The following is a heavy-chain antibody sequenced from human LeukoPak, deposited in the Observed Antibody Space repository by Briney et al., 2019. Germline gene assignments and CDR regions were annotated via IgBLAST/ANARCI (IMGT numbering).Heavy chain of an antibody. Sequence: SETLSLTCSVSGGSINSDYWNWIRQPPGKGLEWIGYIYHSGSTNYNPSLKSRVTISVDTSKNQFSLKLSSVTAADTAVYYCARGGAAYDFWSGYNNWFDPWGQGTLVTVSS. J-gene: IGHJ5*02. D-gene: IGHD3-3*01. V-gene: IGHV4-59*08. CDR3: ARGGAAYDFWSGYNNWFDP. CDR2: IYHSGST. CDR1: GGSINSDY.